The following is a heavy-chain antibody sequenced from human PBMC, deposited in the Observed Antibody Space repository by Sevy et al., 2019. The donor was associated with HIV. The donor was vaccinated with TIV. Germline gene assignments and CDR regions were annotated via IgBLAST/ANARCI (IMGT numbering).Heavy chain of an antibody. D-gene: IGHD3-22*01. Sequence: GGSLRLSCAASGFTFSSHSMNWVRQTPGKGLEWISYISGTGNTIYYADSVKGRFTISRDNAKNSLYLQLKSLRDEDTAIYDCARVPPYYDSNVSDFWGQGSLVTVSS. CDR3: ARVPPYYDSNVSDF. CDR2: ISGTGNTI. CDR1: GFTFSSHS. V-gene: IGHV3-48*02. J-gene: IGHJ4*02.